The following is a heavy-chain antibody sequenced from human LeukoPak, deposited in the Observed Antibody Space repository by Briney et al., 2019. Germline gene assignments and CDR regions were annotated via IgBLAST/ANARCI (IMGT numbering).Heavy chain of an antibody. D-gene: IGHD4-17*01. J-gene: IGHJ1*01. CDR1: GFTFSSYW. V-gene: IGHV3-74*01. CDR2: INSDGRST. Sequence: GRSLRLSCVASGFTFSSYWMHWVRQAPGKGLVWVSRINSDGRSTSYADSVKGRFTISRDNAKNTLYLQMNSLRAEDTAVYYCARGAYGDYVVEYFQHWGQGTLVTVSS. CDR3: ARGAYGDYVVEYFQH.